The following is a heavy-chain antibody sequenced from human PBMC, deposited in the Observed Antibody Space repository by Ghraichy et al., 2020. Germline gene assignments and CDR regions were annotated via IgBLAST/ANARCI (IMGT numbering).Heavy chain of an antibody. Sequence: SETLSLTCAVSGGSVTSGGYSWNWIRQSPEKGMEWIGYVYYSGRSTYNPSLESRITISVDTSKNQFSLNLRSVTAADTAIYYCARAPYDRSGSVFDYWGQGTLVIVSS. J-gene: IGHJ4*02. D-gene: IGHD3-22*01. CDR1: GGSVTSGGYS. CDR2: VYYSGRS. CDR3: ARAPYDRSGSVFDY. V-gene: IGHV4-30-4*07.